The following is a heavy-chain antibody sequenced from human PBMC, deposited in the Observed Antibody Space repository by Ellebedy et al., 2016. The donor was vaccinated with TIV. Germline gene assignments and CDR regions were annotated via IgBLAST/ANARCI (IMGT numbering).Heavy chain of an antibody. CDR3: ARGSIMGVSYAEYFQH. CDR1: GFTFSDYP. Sequence: PGGSLRLSCGASGFTFSDYPMNWVRQAPGKGLEWLAYISGGSKSIYYADSVKGLFTISRDNSEHTLYLQMNSLRVEDTAVYYCARGSIMGVSYAEYFQHWGQGTRVTVSS. CDR2: ISGGSKSI. V-gene: IGHV3-48*01. D-gene: IGHD1-26*01. J-gene: IGHJ1*01.